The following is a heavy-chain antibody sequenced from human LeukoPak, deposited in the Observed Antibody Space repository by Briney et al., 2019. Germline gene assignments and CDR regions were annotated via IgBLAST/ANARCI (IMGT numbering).Heavy chain of an antibody. CDR2: ISWNSGSI. CDR3: AKDTSRYSSGWLPFDY. CDR1: GFTFDDYA. Sequence: GRSLRLSCAASGFTFDDYAMHWVRQGPGKGLEWVSGISWNSGSIGYADSAKGRFTISRDNAKNSLYLQMNSLRAEDTALYYCAKDTSRYSSGWLPFDYWGQGTLVTVSS. V-gene: IGHV3-9*01. J-gene: IGHJ4*02. D-gene: IGHD6-19*01.